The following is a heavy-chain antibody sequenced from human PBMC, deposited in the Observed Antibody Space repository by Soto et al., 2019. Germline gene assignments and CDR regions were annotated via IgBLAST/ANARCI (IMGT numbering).Heavy chain of an antibody. Sequence: SEPLSLTCTVSGVSISSYFWSWIRQPPGKGREWIGITYKGGSTNTNPPLKSQVTISVDTSRNQFSLKLSSGPAADTAVFYFAKQSLGFVFSTTCLAPWGTGPLFTVS. CDR3: AKQSLGFVFSTTCLAP. J-gene: IGHJ5*02. D-gene: IGHD3-16*01. V-gene: IGHV4-59*08. CDR2: TYKGGST. CDR1: GVSISSYF.